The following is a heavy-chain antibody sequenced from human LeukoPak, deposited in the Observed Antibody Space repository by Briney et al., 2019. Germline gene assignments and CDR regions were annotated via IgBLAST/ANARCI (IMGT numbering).Heavy chain of an antibody. CDR1: GGSISSSSYY. CDR2: IYYSGST. Sequence: SETLSLTCTVSGGSISSSSYYWGWIRQPPGKGLEWIGSIYYSGSTYYNPSLKSRVTLSVDTSKNQFSLKLSSVTAADTAVYYCARGRTLYSASSWSDGFDVWGQGTMVTVSS. J-gene: IGHJ3*01. D-gene: IGHD6-13*01. CDR3: ARGRTLYSASSWSDGFDV. V-gene: IGHV4-39*07.